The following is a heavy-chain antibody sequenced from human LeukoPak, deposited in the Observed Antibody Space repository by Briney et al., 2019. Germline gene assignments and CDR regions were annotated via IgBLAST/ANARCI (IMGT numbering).Heavy chain of an antibody. CDR3: AYSSGLDYYFDY. CDR1: GYTFTSYG. CDR2: ISAYNGNT. V-gene: IGHV1-18*01. D-gene: IGHD6-19*01. Sequence: ASVKVSCKASGYTFTSYGISWVRQAPGQGLEWMGWISAYNGNTNYAQKLQGRVTMTIDTSTSTAYMELRSLRSDDTAVYYCAYSSGLDYYFDYWGQGTLVTVSS. J-gene: IGHJ4*02.